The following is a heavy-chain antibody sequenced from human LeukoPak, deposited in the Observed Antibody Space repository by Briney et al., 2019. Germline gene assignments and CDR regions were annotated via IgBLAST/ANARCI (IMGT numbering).Heavy chain of an antibody. Sequence: GASVKVSCKASASTFRSYDINWVRQATGQGLEWMGWMNPKSGDTGYTQRFQGRVTMTRDTSINTAYMELSSLSSGDTAVYYCARGPYGTGSHFDFWGQGTLVTVSS. D-gene: IGHD3-10*01. CDR2: MNPKSGDT. J-gene: IGHJ4*02. V-gene: IGHV1-8*02. CDR3: ARGPYGTGSHFDF. CDR1: ASTFRSYD.